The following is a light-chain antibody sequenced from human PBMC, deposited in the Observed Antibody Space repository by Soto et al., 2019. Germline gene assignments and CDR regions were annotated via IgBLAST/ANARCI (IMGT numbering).Light chain of an antibody. CDR1: SSDVGGYHY. CDR3: CSYAGRSPHWV. Sequence: QSALTQPRSVSGSPGQSVTISCTGTSSDVGGYHYVSWYQHHPGKAPKLILYDVTERPSGVPDRFSGSRSGNTASLTISGLQAGDESDYFCCSYAGRSPHWVFGGGTKLTVL. CDR2: DVT. V-gene: IGLV2-11*01. J-gene: IGLJ3*02.